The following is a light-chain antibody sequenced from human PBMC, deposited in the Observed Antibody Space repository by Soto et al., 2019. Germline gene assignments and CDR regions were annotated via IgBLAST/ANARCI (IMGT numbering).Light chain of an antibody. CDR1: SXDVGGYNY. J-gene: IGLJ1*01. CDR2: EVS. Sequence: QSALPQPASVSGSPGQSITISCTGTSXDVGGYNYVSWYQQHPGKAPKLMIYEVSNRPSGVSNRFSGSKSGNTASLTISGLQAEDEADYYCSSYTSSSTLVFGTGTKVTVL. CDR3: SSYTSSSTLV. V-gene: IGLV2-14*01.